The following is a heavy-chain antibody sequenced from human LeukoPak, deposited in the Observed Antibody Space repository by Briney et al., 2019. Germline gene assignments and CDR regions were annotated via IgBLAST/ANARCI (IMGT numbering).Heavy chain of an antibody. CDR1: GGSITSNY. CDR2: IHYSGST. D-gene: IGHD5-24*01. CDR3: ASDRGWLQFDF. Sequence: PSETLSLTCSVSGGSITSNYWSWIRQPPGKGLEWIGCIHYSGSTNHNPSLKGRVTMSVDMSNNQFSLKLTSVTAAHTAVYYCASDRGWLQFDFWGQGTLVTVSS. J-gene: IGHJ4*02. V-gene: IGHV4-59*01.